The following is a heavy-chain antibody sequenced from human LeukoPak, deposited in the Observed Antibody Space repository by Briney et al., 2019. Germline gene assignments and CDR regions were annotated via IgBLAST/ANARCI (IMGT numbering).Heavy chain of an antibody. CDR2: ISSSGATI. J-gene: IGHJ4*02. CDR1: GFTFSSYE. CDR3: ARDPEYYYGSGGEFDY. D-gene: IGHD3-10*01. V-gene: IGHV3-48*03. Sequence: PGGSLRLSCAASGFTFSSYEMNWVRQAPGKGLEWISYISSSGATIYYADSVKGRFTISRDNAKNSLYLQMNSLRAEDTAVYYCARDPEYYYGSGGEFDYWGQGTLVTVSS.